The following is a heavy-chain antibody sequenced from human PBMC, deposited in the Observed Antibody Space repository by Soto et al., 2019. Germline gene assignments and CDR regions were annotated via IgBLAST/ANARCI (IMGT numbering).Heavy chain of an antibody. Sequence: EVQLVESGGALVQPGESLRLSCEASGFSFSNYWMTWVRQAPGKGLEWVANIRRDGGATSYLDSVRGRFTISRGNAENSLYLQMNSLRAEDTALYYCARDVSPGSSSLYLDAFDIWGQGTMVTVSS. CDR3: ARDVSPGSSSLYLDAFDI. CDR2: IRRDGGAT. CDR1: GFSFSNYW. J-gene: IGHJ3*02. D-gene: IGHD6-13*01. V-gene: IGHV3-7*05.